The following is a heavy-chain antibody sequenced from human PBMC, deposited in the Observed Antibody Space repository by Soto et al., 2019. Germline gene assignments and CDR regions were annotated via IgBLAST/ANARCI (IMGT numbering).Heavy chain of an antibody. CDR1: GGSFSGYY. D-gene: IGHD3-10*01. J-gene: IGHJ5*02. CDR2: INHSGST. CDR3: ARGRVVLLWFGELENWFDP. Sequence: SETLSLTCAVYGGSFSGYYWSWIRQPPGKGLEWIGEINHSGSTNYNPSLKSRVTISVDTSKNQFSLKLSSVTAADTAVYYCARGRVVLLWFGELENWFDPWGQGTLVTVSS. V-gene: IGHV4-34*01.